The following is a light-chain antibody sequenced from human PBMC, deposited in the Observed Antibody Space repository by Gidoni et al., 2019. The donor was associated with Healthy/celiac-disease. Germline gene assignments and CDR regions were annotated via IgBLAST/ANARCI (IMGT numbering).Light chain of an antibody. Sequence: DIYMTQSPSSLSASVGDRVTITCRASQGISNYLAWYQQKPGNVPKLLIYAASTLQSGVPSRLSGSGSGTDFTLTISSLQPEDVAAYYCQKYNSAPQLTFGGGTKVEIK. CDR3: QKYNSAPQLT. CDR2: AAS. J-gene: IGKJ4*01. CDR1: QGISNY. V-gene: IGKV1-27*01.